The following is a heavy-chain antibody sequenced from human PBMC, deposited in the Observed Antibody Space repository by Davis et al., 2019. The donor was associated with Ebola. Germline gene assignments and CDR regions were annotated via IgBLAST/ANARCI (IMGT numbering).Heavy chain of an antibody. CDR1: GGSISSSSYH. Sequence: MPSETLSLTCTVSGGSISSSSYHWGWIRQPPGKGLEWIGTIYYGGNTYYNPSLMSRVTISVDTSKNQISLELSSVTAADTAVYYCARLAIRNWFDPWGQGTLVTVSS. J-gene: IGHJ5*02. CDR3: ARLAIRNWFDP. D-gene: IGHD3-16*01. CDR2: IYYGGNT. V-gene: IGHV4-39*01.